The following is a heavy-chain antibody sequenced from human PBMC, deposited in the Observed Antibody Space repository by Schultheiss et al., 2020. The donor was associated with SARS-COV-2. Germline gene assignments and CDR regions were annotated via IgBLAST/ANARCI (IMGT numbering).Heavy chain of an antibody. Sequence: GGSLRLSCEVSAFTFSTYAMDWVRQAPGKGLDWVAMISFDGTNTNYADSVKGRFTISRDNSKNTLYLQMNSLRDEDTAVYYCARGGYCTNGVCYGGYFDYWGQGTLVTVSS. D-gene: IGHD2-8*01. J-gene: IGHJ4*02. CDR2: ISFDGTNT. CDR1: AFTFSTYA. V-gene: IGHV3-30-3*01. CDR3: ARGGYCTNGVCYGGYFDY.